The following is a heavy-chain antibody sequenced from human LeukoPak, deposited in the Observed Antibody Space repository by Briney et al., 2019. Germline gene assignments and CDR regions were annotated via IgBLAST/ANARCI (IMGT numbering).Heavy chain of an antibody. CDR1: GFTFSSYS. J-gene: IGHJ4*02. D-gene: IGHD2-21*01. Sequence: GGSLRLSCAASGFTFSSYSMNWVRQAPGKGLEWVSYITSSSSIIYYADSVKGRFTISRDNAKISLYLKMNRMRAEDAAVYYCATAPVTTCSGAYCYPFDYWGQGTLVTVSS. V-gene: IGHV3-48*01. CDR3: ATAPVTTCSGAYCYPFDY. CDR2: ITSSSSII.